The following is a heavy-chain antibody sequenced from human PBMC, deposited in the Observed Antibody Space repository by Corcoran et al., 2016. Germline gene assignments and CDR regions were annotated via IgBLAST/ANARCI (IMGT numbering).Heavy chain of an antibody. CDR3: ARRGLLSYYYYYYGMDV. CDR2: ISYDGSNK. J-gene: IGHJ6*02. Sequence: QVQLVESGGGVVQPGRSLRLSCAASGFTFSSYGMHWVRQAPGKGLEWVAVISYDGSNKYYADSVKGRCTISRDNSKNTLYLQMNSLRAEETAVYYWARRGLLSYYYYYYGMDVWGQGTTVTVSS. CDR1: GFTFSSYG. V-gene: IGHV3-30*03. D-gene: IGHD1-26*01.